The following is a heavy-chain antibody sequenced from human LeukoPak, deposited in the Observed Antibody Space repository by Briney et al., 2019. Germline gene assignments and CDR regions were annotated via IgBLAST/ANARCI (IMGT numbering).Heavy chain of an antibody. V-gene: IGHV3-74*01. Sequence: GGSLRLSCAVSEFTFSSYWMHWVRQAPGKGLVWVSRIDRDGSRINYADSVKGRFTISRDNGKNTLFLQMSSLRAEDAAVYYCVRGNDYGGPHYWGQGTLVTVSS. CDR2: IDRDGSRI. J-gene: IGHJ4*02. CDR1: EFTFSSYW. D-gene: IGHD4-23*01. CDR3: VRGNDYGGPHY.